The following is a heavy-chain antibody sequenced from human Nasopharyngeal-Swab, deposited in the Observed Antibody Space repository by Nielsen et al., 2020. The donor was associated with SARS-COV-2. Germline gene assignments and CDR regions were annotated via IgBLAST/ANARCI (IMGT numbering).Heavy chain of an antibody. J-gene: IGHJ4*02. CDR2: ISYDGSNK. CDR1: RFTFSSYG. D-gene: IGHD3-16*01. CDR3: ARDLAVGDDSYGY. V-gene: IGHV3-30*03. Sequence: GGSLRLSCAASRFTFSSYGMHWVRQAPGKGLEWVAVISYDGSNKYYADSVKGRFTISRDNSKNTLYLQMNSLRAEDTAVYYCARDLAVGDDSYGYWGQGTLVTGSS.